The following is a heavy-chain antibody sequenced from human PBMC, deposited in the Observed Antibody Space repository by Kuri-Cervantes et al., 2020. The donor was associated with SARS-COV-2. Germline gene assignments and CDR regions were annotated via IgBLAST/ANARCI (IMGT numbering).Heavy chain of an antibody. D-gene: IGHD1-26*01. CDR3: SREPNSGSFVYFDY. CDR2: IRNIANGGTT. Sequence: GGSLRLSCTASGFTLGDYVMTWFRQAPGKGLEWIGFIRNIANGGTTELAASVRGRFSMSRDDSKGIAYLHLNSLKTEDTAVYYCSREPNSGSFVYFDYWGQGTLVTVSS. CDR1: GFTLGDYV. V-gene: IGHV3-49*03. J-gene: IGHJ4*02.